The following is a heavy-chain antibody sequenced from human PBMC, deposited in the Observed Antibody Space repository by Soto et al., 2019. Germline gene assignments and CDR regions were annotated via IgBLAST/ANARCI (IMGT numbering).Heavy chain of an antibody. CDR2: IYPGDSDT. CDR1: GYSFTSYW. D-gene: IGHD2-2*02. Sequence: PGESLKISCKGSGYSFTSYWIGWVRQMPGKGLEWMGIIYPGDSDTRYSPSFQGQVTISADKSISTAYLQWSSLKASDTAMYYCARHAMDIVVVPAAISSNQNLYYYYYYGMDVWGQGTTVTVSS. J-gene: IGHJ6*02. CDR3: ARHAMDIVVVPAAISSNQNLYYYYYYGMDV. V-gene: IGHV5-51*01.